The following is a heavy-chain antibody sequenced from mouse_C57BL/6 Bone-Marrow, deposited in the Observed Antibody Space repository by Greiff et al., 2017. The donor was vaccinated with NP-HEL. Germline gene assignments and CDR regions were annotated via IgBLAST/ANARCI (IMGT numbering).Heavy chain of an antibody. D-gene: IGHD2-4*01. V-gene: IGHV1-64*01. CDR3: ARGSYYDYGGFAY. CDR2: IHPNSGST. J-gene: IGHJ3*01. CDR1: GYTFTSYW. Sequence: QVQLQQPGAELVKPGASVKLSCKASGYTFTSYWMHWVKQRPGQGLEWIGMIHPNSGSTNYNEKFKSKATLTVDKSSSTAYMQLSSLTSEDSAVDYCARGSYYDYGGFAYWGQGTLVTVSA.